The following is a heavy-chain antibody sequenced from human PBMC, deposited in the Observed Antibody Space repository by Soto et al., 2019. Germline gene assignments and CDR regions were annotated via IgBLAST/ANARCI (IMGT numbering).Heavy chain of an antibody. V-gene: IGHV5-51*01. CDR1: GYRFTSYW. CDR2: IFPSDSDT. CDR3: AKKAKSVYFNWYDP. Sequence: PGESLKISCRTSGYRFTSYWIAWVRQMPGKGLEWMGIIFPSDSDTRYSPSFQGQVTISADRFTSTVFLQWASLKASDTAVYFCAKKAKSVYFNWYDPWGQGTLVTVSS. J-gene: IGHJ5*02. D-gene: IGHD3-10*01.